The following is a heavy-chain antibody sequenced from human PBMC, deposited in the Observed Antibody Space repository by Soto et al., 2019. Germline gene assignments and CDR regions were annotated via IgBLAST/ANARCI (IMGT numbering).Heavy chain of an antibody. CDR1: GFTFSSYG. D-gene: IGHD4-17*01. J-gene: IGHJ4*02. V-gene: IGHV3-30*18. CDR3: AKDYGDYQAHFDY. CDR2: ISYDGSNK. Sequence: PGGSLRLSCAASGFTFSSYGMHWVRQAPGEGLEWVAVISYDGSNKYHADSVKGRFTISRDNSKNTLYLQMNSLRAEGTAVYYCAKDYGDYQAHFDYWGQGTLVTVSS.